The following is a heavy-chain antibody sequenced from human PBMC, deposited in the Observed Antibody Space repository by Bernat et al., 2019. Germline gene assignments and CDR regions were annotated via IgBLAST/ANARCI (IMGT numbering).Heavy chain of an antibody. J-gene: IGHJ4*02. CDR1: GGTFSSYA. V-gene: IGHV1-69*01. Sequence: QVQLMQSGAEVKKPGSSVKVSCKASGGTFSSYAIGWVRQAPGKGPEWMGGIIPMFGKANYVQKFQGRVTITADESTSTAYMALSSLRSEDTAVYYCARGSSDCSSSSCPYDYWGQGTLVTVSS. CDR3: ARGSSDCSSSSCPYDY. CDR2: IIPMFGKA. D-gene: IGHD2-2*01.